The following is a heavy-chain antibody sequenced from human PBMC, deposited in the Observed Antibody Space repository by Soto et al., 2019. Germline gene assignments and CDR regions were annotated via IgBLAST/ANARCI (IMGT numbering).Heavy chain of an antibody. CDR1: GFMFSSAW. Sequence: EVQMVQSGGDLVKPGGSLRLSCVTSGFMFSSAWMSWVRQAPGKGLEWVARIKSKAEGGARDYAAPVNGRFTISRDDSKNTVYLQMNSLRAEDTAVYYCVEGWNDFWGQGSLVTVSS. CDR3: VEGWNDF. D-gene: IGHD1-1*01. CDR2: IKSKAEGGAR. V-gene: IGHV3-15*01. J-gene: IGHJ4*02.